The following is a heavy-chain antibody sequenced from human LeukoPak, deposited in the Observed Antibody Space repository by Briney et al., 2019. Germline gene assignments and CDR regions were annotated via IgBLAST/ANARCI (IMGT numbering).Heavy chain of an antibody. CDR3: ARPQTGLRLLSLTE. D-gene: IGHD3-3*01. Sequence: SVRVSCKASGGTXSSAAISWVRQAPGQGLEWMGGIIPLFGTANYAQKFQGRVTITAHESTSTAYVEISSLRSEDTAVYYCARPQTGLRLLSLTEWGQGTLVTVSS. CDR1: GGTXSSAA. CDR2: IIPLFGTA. J-gene: IGHJ4*02. V-gene: IGHV1-69*01.